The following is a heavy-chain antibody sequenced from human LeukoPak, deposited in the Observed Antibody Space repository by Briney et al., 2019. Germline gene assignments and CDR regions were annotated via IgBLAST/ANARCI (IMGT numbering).Heavy chain of an antibody. D-gene: IGHD6-19*01. CDR2: IKPDSGSS. J-gene: IGHJ4*02. Sequence: ASVKVSCKASGYTFTAYYIHWLRQAPGQGPEWMGWIKPDSGSSHYAQKFQGSVTMTRDTSSNSAYMDLTRLKSDDTAVYYCARARVPIAVAGLYYFDYWGQGALVTVSS. CDR1: GYTFTAYY. V-gene: IGHV1-2*02. CDR3: ARARVPIAVAGLYYFDY.